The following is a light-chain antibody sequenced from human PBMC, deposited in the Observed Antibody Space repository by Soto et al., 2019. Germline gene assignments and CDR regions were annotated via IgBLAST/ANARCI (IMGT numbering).Light chain of an antibody. V-gene: IGKV3-20*01. Sequence: IVLTQSPGTLSLSPGERATLSCRASESVRSSYLAWYQQKPGQAPRLLIYGASSRATGIPDRFSGSGSGTDFTLTISRLEPEDFAVYFCQQYDSSPQAFGLGTKVDI. CDR1: ESVRSSY. CDR2: GAS. J-gene: IGKJ1*01. CDR3: QQYDSSPQA.